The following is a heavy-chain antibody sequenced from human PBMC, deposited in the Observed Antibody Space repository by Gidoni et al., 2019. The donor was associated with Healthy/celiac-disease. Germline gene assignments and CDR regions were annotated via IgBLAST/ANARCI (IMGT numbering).Heavy chain of an antibody. CDR3: ARDWDRLRGNPPTFVFDY. CDR1: GYTFTSYY. V-gene: IGHV1-46*01. D-gene: IGHD4-17*01. CDR2: GGST. Sequence: QVQLVQSGAEVKKPGASVKVSCKASGYTFTSYYMHWVRQAPSGGSTSYAQKFQGRVTMTRDTSASTVYMELSSLRSEDTAVYYCARDWDRLRGNPPTFVFDYWGQGTLVTVSS. J-gene: IGHJ4*02.